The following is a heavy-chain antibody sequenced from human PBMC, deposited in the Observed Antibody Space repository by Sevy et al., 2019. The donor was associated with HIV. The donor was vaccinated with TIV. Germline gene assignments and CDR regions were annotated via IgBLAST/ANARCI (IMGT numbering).Heavy chain of an antibody. CDR2: ISAYNGNT. CDR1: GYTFTIYG. D-gene: IGHD3-3*01. Sequence: ASVKVSCKASGYTFTIYGISWVRQAPGQGLEWMGWISAYNGNTNYAQKLQGRVTMTTDTSTSTAYMELRSLRSDDTAVYYCARDLGIYYDFWSGYLVPFDYWGQGTLVTVSS. CDR3: ARDLGIYYDFWSGYLVPFDY. J-gene: IGHJ4*02. V-gene: IGHV1-18*01.